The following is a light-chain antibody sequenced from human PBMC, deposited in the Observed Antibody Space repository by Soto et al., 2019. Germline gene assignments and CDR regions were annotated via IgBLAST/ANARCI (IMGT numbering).Light chain of an antibody. V-gene: IGKV3-15*01. J-gene: IGKJ5*01. CDR1: QSISTN. CDR2: GAS. Sequence: EIVMKQSPASLSVSPGERATLSGSASQSISTNLAWFQHKPGQAPRLLIYGASTRATGIPARFSGSGSGTEFTLTINSLQSDDFAVYFCQQYNSWPPITFGQGTLLEV. CDR3: QQYNSWPPIT.